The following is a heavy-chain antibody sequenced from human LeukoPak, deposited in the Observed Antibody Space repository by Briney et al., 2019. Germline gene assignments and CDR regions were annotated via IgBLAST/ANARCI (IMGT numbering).Heavy chain of an antibody. CDR1: GYTFTSYA. CDR2: INAGNGNT. CDR3: ARGNDYYGSGKTNWFDP. V-gene: IGHV1-3*01. D-gene: IGHD3-10*01. J-gene: IGHJ5*02. Sequence: GASVKVSCKASGYTFTSYAMHWVRQAPGQRLEGMGWINAGNGNTKYSQKFQGRVTITRDTSASTAYMELSRLRSEDTAVYYCARGNDYYGSGKTNWFDPWGQGTLVTVSS.